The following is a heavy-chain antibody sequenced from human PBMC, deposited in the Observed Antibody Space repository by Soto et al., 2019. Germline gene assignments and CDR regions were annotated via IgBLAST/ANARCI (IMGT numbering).Heavy chain of an antibody. Sequence: PVGSLRLSCAASGFTFSNYGMHWVRQAPGKGLEWVAIISFDGNNKYYSDSVKGRFTISRDNSKNMVFLQMNSLRPEDTAVYYCARGGITGTTPYFDYWGQGTLVTVSS. CDR3: ARGGITGTTPYFDY. CDR2: ISFDGNNK. V-gene: IGHV3-30*03. D-gene: IGHD1-7*01. J-gene: IGHJ4*02. CDR1: GFTFSNYG.